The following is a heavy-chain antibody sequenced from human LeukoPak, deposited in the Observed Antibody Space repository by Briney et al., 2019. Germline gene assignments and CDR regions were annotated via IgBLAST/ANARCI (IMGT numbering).Heavy chain of an antibody. Sequence: GGSLRLSCAASGFTFSSYSMNWVRQAPGKGLEWVSSISSSSSYIYYADSVKGRFTISRDNSKNTLYLQMNSLRAEDTAVYYCAKPPEALLWFGELLDYMDVWGKGTTVTVSS. CDR3: AKPPEALLWFGELLDYMDV. V-gene: IGHV3-21*01. CDR1: GFTFSSYS. J-gene: IGHJ6*03. D-gene: IGHD3-10*01. CDR2: ISSSSSYI.